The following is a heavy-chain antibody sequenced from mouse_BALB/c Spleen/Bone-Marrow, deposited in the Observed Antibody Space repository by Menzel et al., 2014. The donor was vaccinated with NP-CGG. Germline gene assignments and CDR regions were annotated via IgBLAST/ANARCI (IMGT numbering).Heavy chain of an antibody. D-gene: IGHD1-1*01. CDR2: IHYTGST. V-gene: IGHV3-1*02. CDR3: ARSTVVPYWYFDV. J-gene: IGHJ1*01. Sequence: EVKLQESGPDLVKPSQSLSLTCTATGYSITSGYSWHWLRQLPGNKLEWMGYIHYTGSTNYNPSLKSRISITRDTSKNQFFLQLNSVTTEDAATYYYARSTVVPYWYFDVWGAGTTVTVSS. CDR1: GYSITSGYS.